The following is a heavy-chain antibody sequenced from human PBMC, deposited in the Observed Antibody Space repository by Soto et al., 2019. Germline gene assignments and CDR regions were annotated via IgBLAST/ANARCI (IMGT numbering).Heavy chain of an antibody. D-gene: IGHD2-21*02. J-gene: IGHJ4*02. CDR1: GGSINSRSYY. CDR2: IYYSGST. CDR3: ARKRTSVVTQAYFDD. Sequence: PSETLSLTCTVSGGSINSRSYYWGWIRQSPGKGLEWIGSIYYSGSTYYNPSLKSRVAMSVDTSKNQFSLKLRSVSAADTAVYYCARKRTSVVTQAYFDDWGQGSLVTVSS. V-gene: IGHV4-39*01.